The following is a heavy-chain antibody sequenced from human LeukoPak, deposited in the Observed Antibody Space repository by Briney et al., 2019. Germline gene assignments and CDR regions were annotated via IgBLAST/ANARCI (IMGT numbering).Heavy chain of an antibody. V-gene: IGHV1-18*01. CDR2: ISAYNGNT. D-gene: IGHD5-12*01. CDR3: ARGSGYGRDYYGMDV. J-gene: IGHJ6*02. CDR1: GYTFTSYG. Sequence: ASVKVSCKASGYTFTSYGISWVRQAPGQGLEWMGWISAYNGNTNYAQKLQGRVTMTTDTSTSTAYMELRSLRPDDTAGYYCARGSGYGRDYYGMDVWGQGTTVTVSS.